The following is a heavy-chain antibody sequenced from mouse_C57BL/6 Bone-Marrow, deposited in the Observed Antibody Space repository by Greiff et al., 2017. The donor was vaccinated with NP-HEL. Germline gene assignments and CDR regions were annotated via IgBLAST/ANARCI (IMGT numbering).Heavy chain of an antibody. Sequence: VQLQQSVPGLVGPGASARLSAPASASNIKNTNIHWWKQRPKQGLEWIGRFDPANVNTKFAPKFQGKATITADTSSNTAYLQLSSLTSEDTAIYYCARIYYGNYEWYFDVWGTGTTVTVSS. J-gene: IGHJ1*03. D-gene: IGHD2-1*01. CDR3: ARIYYGNYEWYFDV. CDR1: ASNIKNTN. CDR2: FDPANVNT. V-gene: IGHV14-3*01.